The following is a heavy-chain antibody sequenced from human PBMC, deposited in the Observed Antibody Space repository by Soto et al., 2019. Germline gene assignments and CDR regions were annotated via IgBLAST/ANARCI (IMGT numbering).Heavy chain of an antibody. CDR1: GGSISSSSYY. CDR2: IYYSGST. CDR3: ARRFTARPCFQH. Sequence: SETLSLTCTVSGGSISSSSYYWGWIRQPPGKGLEWIGSIYYSGSTYYNPSLKSRVTISVDTSKNQFSLKLSSVTAADTAVYYCARRFTARPCFQHWGQGIQVTVSS. J-gene: IGHJ1*01. D-gene: IGHD6-6*01. V-gene: IGHV4-39*01.